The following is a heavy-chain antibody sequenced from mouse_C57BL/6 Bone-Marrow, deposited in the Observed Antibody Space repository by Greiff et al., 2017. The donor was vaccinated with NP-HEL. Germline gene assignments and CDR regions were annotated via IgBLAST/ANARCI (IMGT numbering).Heavy chain of an antibody. CDR3: TTGNWDDY. Sequence: EVKLQESGAELVRPGASVKLSCTASGFNIKDDYMHWVKQRPEQGLEWIGWIDPENGDTEYASKFQGKATITADTSSNTAYLQLSSLTSEDTAVYYCTTGNWDDYWGQGTTLTVSS. D-gene: IGHD4-1*01. CDR2: IDPENGDT. V-gene: IGHV14-4*01. CDR1: GFNIKDDY. J-gene: IGHJ2*01.